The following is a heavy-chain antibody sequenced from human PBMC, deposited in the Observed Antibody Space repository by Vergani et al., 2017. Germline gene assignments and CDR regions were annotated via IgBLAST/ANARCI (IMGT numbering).Heavy chain of an antibody. CDR1: GFTFSSYA. J-gene: IGHJ6*02. CDR2: ISGSGGNT. CDR3: AKARDPNCKGGNCYSYYYGLDL. Sequence: EVQLLESGGGLVQPGGSLRLSCGASGFTFSSYAMTWVRQATGKGLEWVSAISGSGGNTFYTDSVKGRFTISRDNSKDTLYLQMNSLRVEDTAIYYCAKARDPNCKGGNCYSYYYGLDLWGQGTTVTVSS. V-gene: IGHV3-23*01. D-gene: IGHD2-15*01.